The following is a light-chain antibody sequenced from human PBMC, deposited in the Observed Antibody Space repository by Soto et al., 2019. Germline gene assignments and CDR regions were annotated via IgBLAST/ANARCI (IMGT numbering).Light chain of an antibody. Sequence: EIVLTQSPATLSLSPGERATISCRATQSVSSYLAWYQQKPGQAPRLLIYDASNRATGIPARFSGSGSGTDFTPTITSLEPEEFAVDYCQQRSNWPPYTFGQGTKLEIK. CDR3: QQRSNWPPYT. CDR2: DAS. CDR1: QSVSSY. V-gene: IGKV3-11*01. J-gene: IGKJ2*01.